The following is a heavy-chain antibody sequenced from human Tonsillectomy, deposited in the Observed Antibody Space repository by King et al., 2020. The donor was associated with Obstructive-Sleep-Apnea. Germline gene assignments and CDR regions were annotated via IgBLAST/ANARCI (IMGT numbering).Heavy chain of an antibody. CDR2: ISYDGSNK. CDR3: AKELIAAAATGGMDV. D-gene: IGHD6-13*01. Sequence: QVQLVESGGGVVQPGRSLRLSCTASGFTFSSYGMHWVRQAPGKGLEGVAVISYDGSNKYYIDSVKGRFTISRDNSKNTLYLQMNSLRPEDTAVYYCAKELIAAAATGGMDVWGQGTTVTVSS. J-gene: IGHJ6*02. V-gene: IGHV3-30*18. CDR1: GFTFSSYG.